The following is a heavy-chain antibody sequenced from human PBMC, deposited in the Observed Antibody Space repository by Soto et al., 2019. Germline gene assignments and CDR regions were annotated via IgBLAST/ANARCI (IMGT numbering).Heavy chain of an antibody. CDR1: GYTFITYF. J-gene: IGHJ5*02. V-gene: IGHV1-46*03. CDR2: INPSRGTT. D-gene: IGHD6-6*01. Sequence: GASVKVSCKASGYTFITYFMHWVRQAPGQGLEWMGVINPSRGTTTYARKFQDRVTMTRDTSASTVYMELSSLRSEDTAMYYCARSYISSSYWFDPWGQGTLVTVSS. CDR3: ARSYISSSYWFDP.